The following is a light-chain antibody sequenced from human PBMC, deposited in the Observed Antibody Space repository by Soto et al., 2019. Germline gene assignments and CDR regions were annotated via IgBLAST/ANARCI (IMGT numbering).Light chain of an antibody. J-gene: IGLJ1*01. CDR1: SSDVGNYIF. Sequence: QSVLTQPASVSGSPGQSITISCTGTSSDVGNYIFVSWYRQHPGKAPKLMIYDINNRPSGVSNRFSGSKSGNTASLTISGLPAEDEADYYCVSYTTRASYVFGTGTKLTVL. CDR2: DIN. V-gene: IGLV2-14*01. CDR3: VSYTTRASYV.